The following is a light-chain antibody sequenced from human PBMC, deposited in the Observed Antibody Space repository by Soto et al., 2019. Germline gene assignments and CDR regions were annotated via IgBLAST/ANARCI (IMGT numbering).Light chain of an antibody. J-gene: IGKJ1*01. Sequence: IVMTQSPATLSVSPGERATLSRRASQSVSINLAWYQQKPGQAPRLLIYGASTRAAGIPARFSGSGSGTEFTLTISSLQSEDFAVYYCQHYNNWPPWTFGQGTKVEIK. V-gene: IGKV3-15*01. CDR3: QHYNNWPPWT. CDR2: GAS. CDR1: QSVSIN.